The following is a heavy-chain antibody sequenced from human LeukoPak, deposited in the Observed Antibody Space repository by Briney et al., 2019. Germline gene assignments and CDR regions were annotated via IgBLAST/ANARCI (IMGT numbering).Heavy chain of an antibody. CDR1: GYSFTSYW. D-gene: IGHD6-19*01. Sequence: GESLKISCKGSGYSFTSYWIGWVRQMPGKGLEWMGIIYPGDSDTRYSPSFQGQVTISADKSMNTAYLQWSSLKASDTAMYYCATTLGPSSVAGTGAFDIWGQGTMVTVSS. V-gene: IGHV5-51*01. J-gene: IGHJ3*02. CDR2: IYPGDSDT. CDR3: ATTLGPSSVAGTGAFDI.